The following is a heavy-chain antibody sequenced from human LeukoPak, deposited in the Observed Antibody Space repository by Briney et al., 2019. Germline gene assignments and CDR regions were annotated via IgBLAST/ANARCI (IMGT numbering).Heavy chain of an antibody. CDR2: ISGSGGST. V-gene: IGHV3-23*01. J-gene: IGHJ6*02. CDR3: AKDLGGQWLVLGYYYYGMDV. CDR1: GFNFANHA. Sequence: GGSLRLSCAASGFNFANHAMSWVRQAPGKGLEWVSAISGSGGSTYYADSVKGRFTISRDNSKNTLYLQMNSLRAEDTAVYYCAKDLGGQWLVLGYYYYGMDVWGQGTTVTVSS. D-gene: IGHD6-19*01.